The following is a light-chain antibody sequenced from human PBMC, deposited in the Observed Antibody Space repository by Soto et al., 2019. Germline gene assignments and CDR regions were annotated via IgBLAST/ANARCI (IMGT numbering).Light chain of an antibody. CDR2: GAS. J-gene: IGKJ4*01. CDR3: QQYNNWPPTT. V-gene: IGKV3-15*01. CDR1: QSVSSN. Sequence: EIVMMQSPATLSVSPGERATLSCRASQSVSSNLAWYQQKPGQAPRLLIYGASTRATGIPARFSGSGSGTEFTLTISSLQSEDFAVYYCQQYNNWPPTTFGGGTKVEIK.